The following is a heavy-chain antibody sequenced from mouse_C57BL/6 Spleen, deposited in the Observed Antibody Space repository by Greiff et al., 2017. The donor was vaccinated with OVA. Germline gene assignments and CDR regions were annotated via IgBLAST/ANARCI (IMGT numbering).Heavy chain of an antibody. CDR1: GYTFTSYW. CDR2: IDPSDSYP. Sequence: VQLQQPGAELVKPGASVKLSCKASGYTFTSYWMQWVKQRPGPGLEWIGEIDPSDSYPTYNQKFKCKATLTVDTSSSTAYMQLSSLTSEDSAVYYCARCPNYYGSRYYFDYWGQGTTLTVSS. CDR3: ARCPNYYGSRYYFDY. D-gene: IGHD1-1*01. V-gene: IGHV1-50*01. J-gene: IGHJ2*01.